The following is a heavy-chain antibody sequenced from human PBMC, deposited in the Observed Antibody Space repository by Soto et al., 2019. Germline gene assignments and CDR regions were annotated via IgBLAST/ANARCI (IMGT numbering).Heavy chain of an antibody. CDR2: IYHSGST. CDR1: GGSISSGGYS. CDR3: ARAVGGSYYFDY. D-gene: IGHD1-26*01. V-gene: IGHV4-30-2*01. Sequence: SETLSLTCAVSGGSISSGGYSWSWIRQPPGKGLEWIGYIYHSGSTYYNPSLKSRVTISVDRSKNQFSLKLSSVTAADTAVYYCARAVGGSYYFDYWGQGTLVTVSS. J-gene: IGHJ4*02.